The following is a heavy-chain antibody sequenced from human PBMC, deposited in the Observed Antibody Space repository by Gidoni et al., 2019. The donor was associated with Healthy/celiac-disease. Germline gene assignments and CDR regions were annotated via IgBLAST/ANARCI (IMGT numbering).Heavy chain of an antibody. J-gene: IGHJ6*02. CDR3: AGTYYDFWSGHSGLDV. Sequence: QVQLQESGPGLVKPSQTLSLTCTVSGGSISSGGYYWSWIRQHPGKGLEWIGYIYYSGSTYYNPSLKSRVTISVDTSKNQFSLKLSSVTAADTAVYYCAGTYYDFWSGHSGLDVWGQGTTVTVSS. D-gene: IGHD3-3*01. V-gene: IGHV4-31*03. CDR2: IYYSGST. CDR1: GGSISSGGYY.